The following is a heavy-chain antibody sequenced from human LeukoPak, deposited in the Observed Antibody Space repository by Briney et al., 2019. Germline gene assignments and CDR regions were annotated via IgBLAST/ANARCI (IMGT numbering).Heavy chain of an antibody. CDR1: GFIFSSNA. J-gene: IGHJ4*02. CDR3: AKAEGYDILTGLDY. D-gene: IGHD3-9*01. V-gene: IGHV3-23*01. CDR2: ISGSGGST. Sequence: GGSLRLSCAASGFIFSSNAMSWVRQAPGKGLEWVSVISGSGGSTYYADSVEGRFTISRDNSKNTLYLQMNSLRTEDTAVYYCAKAEGYDILTGLDYWGQGTLVTVSS.